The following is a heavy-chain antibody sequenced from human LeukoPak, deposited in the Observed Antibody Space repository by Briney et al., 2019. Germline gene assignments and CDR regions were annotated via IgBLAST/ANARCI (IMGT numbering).Heavy chain of an antibody. CDR2: IKQDGSQK. V-gene: IGHV3-7*03. Sequence: PGGSLRLSCAASGFTLSSYWMSWVRQAPGKGLEWVANIKQDGSQKYYVDSVKGRFTISRDNAKNSLYLQMNSLSAEDTAVYYCARVEGPWGQGTLVTVSS. CDR3: ARVEGP. CDR1: GFTLSSYW. J-gene: IGHJ4*02.